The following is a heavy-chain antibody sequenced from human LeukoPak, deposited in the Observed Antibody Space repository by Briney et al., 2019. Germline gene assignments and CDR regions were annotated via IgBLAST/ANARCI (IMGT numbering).Heavy chain of an antibody. Sequence: KPGGSLRLSCAASGFTFSSYSMNWVRQAPGKGLAWVSSISGSSSYIYYADPVRGRFTISRDNTKNSLYLQMNSLTAEDTAVYYCARDGDIVIIPADLDYWGQGTLVTVSS. CDR2: ISGSSSYI. CDR3: ARDGDIVIIPADLDY. CDR1: GFTFSSYS. D-gene: IGHD2-2*01. J-gene: IGHJ4*02. V-gene: IGHV3-21*01.